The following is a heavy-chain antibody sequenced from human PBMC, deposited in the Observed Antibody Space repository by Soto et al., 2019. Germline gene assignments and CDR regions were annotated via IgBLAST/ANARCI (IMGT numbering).Heavy chain of an antibody. V-gene: IGHV5-51*01. D-gene: IGHD1-1*01. CDR3: ARFRTGQRIGDFDI. J-gene: IGHJ3*02. CDR2: IYPGDSDT. Sequence: EVQLEQSGAELKKPGESLKISCRDSGYSFTTYWFGWVRQVPGKGLELVGIIYPGDSDTRYRPAFQGQVTISADRSTSTAYLQWRSLKASDSAIYYCARFRTGQRIGDFDIWGQGTMVTVSS. CDR1: GYSFTTYW.